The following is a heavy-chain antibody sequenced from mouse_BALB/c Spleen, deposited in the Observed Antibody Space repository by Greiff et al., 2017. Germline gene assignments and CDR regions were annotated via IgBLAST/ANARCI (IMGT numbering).Heavy chain of an antibody. CDR2: ISNGGGST. V-gene: IGHV5-12-2*01. D-gene: IGHD2-14*01. CDR3: ARQGYRYDAAWFAY. CDR1: GFTFSSYT. J-gene: IGHJ3*01. Sequence: EVNVVESGGGLVQPGGSLKLSCAASGFTFSSYTMSWVRQTPEKRLEWVAYISNGGGSTYYPDTVKGRFTISRDNAKNTLYLQMSSLKSEDTAMYYCARQGYRYDAAWFAYWGQGTLVTVSA.